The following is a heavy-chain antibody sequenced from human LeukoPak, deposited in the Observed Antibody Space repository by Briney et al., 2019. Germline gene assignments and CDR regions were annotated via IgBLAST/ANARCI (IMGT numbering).Heavy chain of an antibody. CDR2: ISGAGDKT. Sequence: GESLKISCKASGFIFRNYAMSWVRQAPGKGLEWVSTISGAGDKTNYADSVTGRFTISRDNSKNTLYLQMNSLRVEDTAVYYCAKDYSVSNWCFDLWGRGTLVTVSS. CDR3: AKDYSVSNWCFDL. D-gene: IGHD5/OR15-5a*01. J-gene: IGHJ2*01. CDR1: GFIFRNYA. V-gene: IGHV3-23*01.